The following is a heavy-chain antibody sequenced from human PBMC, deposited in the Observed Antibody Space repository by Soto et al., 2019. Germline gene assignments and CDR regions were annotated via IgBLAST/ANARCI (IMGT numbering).Heavy chain of an antibody. V-gene: IGHV4-34*01. CDR2: INHSGST. Sequence: PSETLSLTCAVYGGSFSGYYWSWIRQPPGKGLEWIGEINHSGSTNYNPSLKSRVTISVDTSKNQFSLKLSSVTAADTAVYYCARAHSSSWYGVPHYYYGMDVWGQGTTVTVSS. CDR1: GGSFSGYY. J-gene: IGHJ6*02. D-gene: IGHD6-13*01. CDR3: ARAHSSSWYGVPHYYYGMDV.